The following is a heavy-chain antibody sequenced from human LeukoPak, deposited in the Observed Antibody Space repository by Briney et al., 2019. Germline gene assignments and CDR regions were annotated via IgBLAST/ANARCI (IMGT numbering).Heavy chain of an antibody. D-gene: IGHD3-10*01. J-gene: IGHJ4*02. CDR3: ASGRYGSGPPARFDY. CDR1: GFTLSSYS. CDR2: ISSSSSYI. Sequence: GGSLRLSCAASGFTLSSYSMNWVRQAPGKGLEWVSSISSSSSYIYYADSVKGRFTISRDNAKNSLYLQMNSLRAEDTAVYYCASGRYGSGPPARFDYWGQGTLVTVSS. V-gene: IGHV3-21*01.